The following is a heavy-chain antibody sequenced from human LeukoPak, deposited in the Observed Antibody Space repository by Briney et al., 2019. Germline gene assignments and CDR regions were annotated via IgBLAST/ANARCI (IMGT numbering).Heavy chain of an antibody. D-gene: IGHD1-26*01. CDR3: ARSKWAQYRRPNWFDP. Sequence: SETLSLTCAVYGGSFSGYYWSWIRQPPGKGLEWIGEINHSGSTNYNPSLKSRVTISVDTSKNQFSLKLSSVTAADTAVYYCARSKWAQYRRPNWFDPWGQGTLVTVSS. V-gene: IGHV4-34*01. CDR1: GGSFSGYY. CDR2: INHSGST. J-gene: IGHJ5*02.